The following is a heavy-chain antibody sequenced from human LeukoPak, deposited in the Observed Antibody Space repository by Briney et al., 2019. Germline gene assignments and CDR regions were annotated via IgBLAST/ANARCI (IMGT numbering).Heavy chain of an antibody. D-gene: IGHD3-22*01. V-gene: IGHV3-49*04. CDR2: IRSKAYGGTT. J-gene: IGHJ4*02. Sequence: GRSLRLSCTASGFTFGDYAMSWVRQAPGKGLEWVGFIRSKAYGGTTEYAASVKGRFTISTDDSKSIAYLQMNSLKTEDTAVYYCTRVILGKYYYDSSGYYFDYWGQGTLVTVSS. CDR1: GFTFGDYA. CDR3: TRVILGKYYYDSSGYYFDY.